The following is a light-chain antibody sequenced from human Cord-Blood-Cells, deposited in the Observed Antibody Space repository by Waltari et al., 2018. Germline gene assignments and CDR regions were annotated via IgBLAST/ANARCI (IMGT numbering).Light chain of an antibody. Sequence: QSALTQPASVSGSPGQSITISCTGTSSDVGGYNLVSWYQQHPGKAPKLMIYEGSKRPSGVSNRFSGSKSANTASLTISGLQAEDEADYCCCSYAGSSTFVVFGGGTKLTAL. V-gene: IGLV2-23*03. CDR2: EGS. CDR3: CSYAGSSTFVV. J-gene: IGLJ2*01. CDR1: SSDVGGYNL.